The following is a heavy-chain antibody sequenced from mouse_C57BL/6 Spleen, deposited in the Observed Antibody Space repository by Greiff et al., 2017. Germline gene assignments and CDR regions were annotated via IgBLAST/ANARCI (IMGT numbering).Heavy chain of an antibody. V-gene: IGHV1-55*01. CDR1: GYTFTSYW. Sequence: QVQLQQPGAELVKPGASVKMSCKASGYTFTSYWITWVKQRPGQGLEWIGDIYPGSGSTTYNEKFKSKATLTVDTSSSTVYMQLSSLTSEDSAVYYCEITTVVEAYWGQGTTLTVSS. D-gene: IGHD1-1*01. CDR2: IYPGSGST. J-gene: IGHJ2*01. CDR3: EITTVVEAY.